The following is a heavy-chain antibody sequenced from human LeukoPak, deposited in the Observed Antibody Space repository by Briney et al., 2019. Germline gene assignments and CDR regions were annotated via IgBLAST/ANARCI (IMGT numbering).Heavy chain of an antibody. CDR2: IYHNGNT. Sequence: SETLSLTCSVSGDSISSGIFYWSWIRQPPGKGLEWIGYIYHNGNTYYNPSLKSRVTISVDTSQNEFSLKVNSVTAADTGVYYCASYSSGWLEVHWGQGTLVTVSS. V-gene: IGHV4-30-2*01. D-gene: IGHD6-19*01. CDR3: ASYSSGWLEVH. CDR1: GDSISSGIFY. J-gene: IGHJ4*02.